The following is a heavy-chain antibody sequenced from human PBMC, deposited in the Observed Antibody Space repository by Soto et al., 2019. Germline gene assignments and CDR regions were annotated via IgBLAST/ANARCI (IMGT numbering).Heavy chain of an antibody. J-gene: IGHJ4*02. V-gene: IGHV1-3*01. CDR1: GYTFTSYA. D-gene: IGHD3-9*01. Sequence: ASVKVSCKASGYTFTSYAMHWVRQAPGQGLEWMGWINAGNGNTKYSQKFQGRVTITRDTSASTAYMELSSLRSEDTAVYYCARDEWYYDILTGYYPIPLLDYRGQRSPVTVSS. CDR3: ARDEWYYDILTGYYPIPLLDY. CDR2: INAGNGNT.